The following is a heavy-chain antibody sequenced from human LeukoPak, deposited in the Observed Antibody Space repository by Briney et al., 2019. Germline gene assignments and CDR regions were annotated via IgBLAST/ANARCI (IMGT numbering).Heavy chain of an antibody. V-gene: IGHV1-2*02. Sequence: ASVKVSCKASGYTFTGYYMHWVRQAPGQGLEWMGWINPNSGGTNYAQKFRGRVTMTTDTSTSTAYMELRSLRSDDAAVYYCATHDCSSTSCPYDYWGQGTLVTVSS. CDR1: GYTFTGYY. J-gene: IGHJ4*02. CDR2: INPNSGGT. CDR3: ATHDCSSTSCPYDY. D-gene: IGHD2-2*01.